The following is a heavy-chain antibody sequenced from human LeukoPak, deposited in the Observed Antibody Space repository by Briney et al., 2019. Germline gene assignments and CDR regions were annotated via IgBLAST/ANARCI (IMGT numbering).Heavy chain of an antibody. CDR2: IGVGRSWVSQ. Sequence: GGSLRLSCTAPGFTFSHYAMNWVRHAPGKGLEWLSYIGVGRSWVSQYYGDSVKGRFTISRDNSRNTLYLQMNTLKPEDTAVYYCARDPRGPTGYDSSARDSFDYWGQGTLVTVSS. V-gene: IGHV3-48*01. D-gene: IGHD3-22*01. J-gene: IGHJ4*02. CDR3: ARDPRGPTGYDSSARDSFDY. CDR1: GFTFSHYA.